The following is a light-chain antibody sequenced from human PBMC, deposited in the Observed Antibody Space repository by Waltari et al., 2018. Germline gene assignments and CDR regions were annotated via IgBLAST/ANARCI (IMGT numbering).Light chain of an antibody. Sequence: DIQMTQSPPTLSASVGDRATITCRVSKSISGWLAWYQQKPGRAPKLLIFKASILESGVPSRFSGSGSGTEFTLTISSLQPDDFATYFCQYYGTFGQGTKVEIK. V-gene: IGKV1-5*03. J-gene: IGKJ1*01. CDR1: KSISGW. CDR2: KAS. CDR3: QYYGT.